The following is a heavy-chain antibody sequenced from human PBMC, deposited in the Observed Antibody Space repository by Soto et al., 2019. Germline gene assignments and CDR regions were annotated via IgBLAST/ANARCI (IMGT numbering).Heavy chain of an antibody. Sequence: LRLSCAASGFTFSSYGMHWVRQAPGKGLEWVAVIWYDGSNKYYADSVKGRFTISRDNSKNTLYLQMNSLRAEDTAVYYCARKPYCGGDCYKIDYWGQGTLVTVSS. J-gene: IGHJ4*02. V-gene: IGHV3-33*01. CDR2: IWYDGSNK. CDR1: GFTFSSYG. CDR3: ARKPYCGGDCYKIDY. D-gene: IGHD2-21*02.